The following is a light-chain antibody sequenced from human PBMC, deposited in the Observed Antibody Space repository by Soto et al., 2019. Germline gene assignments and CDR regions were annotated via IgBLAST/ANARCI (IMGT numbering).Light chain of an antibody. Sequence: QSVLTQPPSASGSPGQSVTISCTGTKNDIVGYDFVSWYQHHPGKAPRLIIYEVVQRPSGVPDRFSGSKSGNTASLTVSGLQAADEADYFCKSYAGSNTYVFGSGTKLTVL. J-gene: IGLJ1*01. CDR1: KNDIVGYDF. CDR2: EVV. CDR3: KSYAGSNTYV. V-gene: IGLV2-8*01.